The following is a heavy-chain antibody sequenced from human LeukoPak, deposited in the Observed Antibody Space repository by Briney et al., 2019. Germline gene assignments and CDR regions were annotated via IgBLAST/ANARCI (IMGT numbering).Heavy chain of an antibody. CDR1: GYTFTSYD. CDR3: ARRRNPRGDPNWFDP. V-gene: IGHV1-8*01. J-gene: IGHJ5*02. CDR2: MNPNSGNT. D-gene: IGHD3-10*01. Sequence: ASVKVSCKASGYTFTSYDINWVRQATGQGLEWMGWMNPNSGNTGYAQKFQGRVTMTRNTSISTACMELSSLRSEDTAVYYCARRRNPRGDPNWFDPWGQGTLVTVSS.